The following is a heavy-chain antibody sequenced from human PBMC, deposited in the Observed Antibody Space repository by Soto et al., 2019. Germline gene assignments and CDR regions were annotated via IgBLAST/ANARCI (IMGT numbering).Heavy chain of an antibody. Sequence: SEPLSLTCTVYGGSINSYYWSWIRQPAGKGLEWIGRIYISGSTNYNPSLKSRVTMSVDTSKNQLSLKLSSVTAADTAVYYCATHHSSGRNWFDPWGQGTLVTVSS. CDR1: GGSINSYY. V-gene: IGHV4-4*07. CDR3: ATHHSSGRNWFDP. CDR2: IYISGST. D-gene: IGHD6-19*01. J-gene: IGHJ5*02.